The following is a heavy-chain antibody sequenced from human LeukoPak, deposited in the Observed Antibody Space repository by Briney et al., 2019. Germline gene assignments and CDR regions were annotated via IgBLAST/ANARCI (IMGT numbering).Heavy chain of an antibody. V-gene: IGHV3-23*01. Sequence: GGSLRLSCVVSGITLSNYAMSWVRQAPGKGLKWVSGISGSAGGTNYADSVKGRFTISRDNSMNTMYLQMNSLRAEDTAVYFCAKRGIVIRGLLIIGFHKETYYFDSWGQGILDTVSS. CDR3: AKRGIVIRGLLIIGFHKETYYFDS. CDR1: GITLSNYA. CDR2: ISGSAGGT. D-gene: IGHD3-10*01. J-gene: IGHJ4*02.